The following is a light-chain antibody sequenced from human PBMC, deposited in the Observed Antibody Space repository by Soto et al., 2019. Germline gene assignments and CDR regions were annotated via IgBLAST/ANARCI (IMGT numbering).Light chain of an antibody. J-gene: IGKJ1*01. CDR3: QQRSNWPRT. CDR1: QSVSSY. Sequence: EIVLTQSPATLSLSPWERATLSCRASQSVSSYLAWYHQKPGQAPRLLIYDASNRATGIPARFSGSGSGTDFTLTISSLEPEDFAVYYCQQRSNWPRTFGQGTKVDI. CDR2: DAS. V-gene: IGKV3-11*01.